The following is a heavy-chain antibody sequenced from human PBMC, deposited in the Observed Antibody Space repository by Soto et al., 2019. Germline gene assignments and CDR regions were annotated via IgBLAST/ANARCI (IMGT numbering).Heavy chain of an antibody. D-gene: IGHD2-15*01. CDR1: GFSFSSYS. CDR3: ARDREYCSGDKCYETGSAY. V-gene: IGHV3-48*01. J-gene: IGHJ4*02. CDR2: ITSTSDII. Sequence: EAQLVESGGGLIQPGGSLRLSCAASGFSFSSYSMNWVRQAPGKGLEWISYITSTSDIINYADSVKGRFTISRDNAKNSRHLQMHSLRADDTAVYYWARDREYCSGDKCYETGSAYWGQGTLLTVSS.